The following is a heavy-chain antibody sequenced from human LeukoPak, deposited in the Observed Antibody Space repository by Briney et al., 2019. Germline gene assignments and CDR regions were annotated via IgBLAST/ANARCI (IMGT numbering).Heavy chain of an antibody. CDR2: INHSGST. CDR1: GGSFSGYY. D-gene: IGHD1-26*01. J-gene: IGHJ4*02. V-gene: IGHV4-34*01. CDR3: ARQVGALIKRIDY. Sequence: PSETLSLTCAVYGGSFSGYYWSWIRLPPGKGLEWIGEINHSGSTNYNPSLKSRVTISVDTSKNQFSLKRSSVTAADTAVYYCARQVGALIKRIDYWGQGTLVTVSS.